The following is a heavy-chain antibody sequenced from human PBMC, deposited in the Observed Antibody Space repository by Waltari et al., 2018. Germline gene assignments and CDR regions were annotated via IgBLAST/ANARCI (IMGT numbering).Heavy chain of an antibody. Sequence: EVQLLESGGGLVQPGGSLRPSCAASGFTFSNYAIYWVRQAPGKGVGWYASVNRGVGKAYCINSGKARFTTSKDNAKYTVYRDINSLRVEDTSKCYCEERGGAGNVAVGGIHGNYWGQGTLVTVSS. J-gene: IGHJ4*02. CDR2: VNRGVGKA. CDR1: GFTFSNYA. CDR3: EERGGAGNVAVGGIHGNY. V-gene: IGHV3-23*01. D-gene: IGHD1-26*01.